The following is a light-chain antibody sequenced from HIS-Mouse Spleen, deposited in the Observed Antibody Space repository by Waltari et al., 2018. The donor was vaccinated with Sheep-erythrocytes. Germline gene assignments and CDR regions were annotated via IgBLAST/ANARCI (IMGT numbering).Light chain of an antibody. J-gene: IGLJ2*01. V-gene: IGLV2-14*01. CDR1: SSDVGGYTY. CDR3: SSYTSSSTQV. Sequence: QSALTQPRSVSGSPGQSVTISCTGTSSDVGGYTYVSWYQQHPGKAPKLMIYDVSNRPSGVSNRFSGSKSGNTASLTISGLQAEDEADYYCSSYTSSSTQVFGGGTKLTVL. CDR2: DVS.